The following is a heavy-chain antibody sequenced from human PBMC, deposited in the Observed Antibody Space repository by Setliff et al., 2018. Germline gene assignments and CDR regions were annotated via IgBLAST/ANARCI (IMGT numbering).Heavy chain of an antibody. D-gene: IGHD6-6*01. Sequence: PGGSLRLSCAASGFTFSYAWMHWVRQAPGKGLEWVGRSKSKTAGGAIVYAAPVKGRFAISRDDSKNTLYLQINSLKAEDTAVYYCTTARVAPRRDALDIWGQGTMVTVSS. J-gene: IGHJ3*02. CDR1: GFTFSYAW. CDR3: TTARVAPRRDALDI. V-gene: IGHV3-15*07. CDR2: SKSKTAGGAI.